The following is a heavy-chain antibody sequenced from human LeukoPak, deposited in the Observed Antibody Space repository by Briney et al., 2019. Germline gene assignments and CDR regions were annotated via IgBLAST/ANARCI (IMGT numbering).Heavy chain of an antibody. CDR1: GYSFTTYW. CDR2: IYPGDSDT. D-gene: IGHD6-25*01. J-gene: IGHJ4*02. V-gene: IGHV5-51*01. CDR3: ARRAASSPWNYFVY. Sequence: GESLKISCKGSGYSFTTYWIGWVRQMPGKGLEWMGIIYPGDSDTRYGPSFQGQASISADKSFSTAYLQWSSLKASDTAMYYCARRAASSPWNYFVYWGQGTLVTVSS.